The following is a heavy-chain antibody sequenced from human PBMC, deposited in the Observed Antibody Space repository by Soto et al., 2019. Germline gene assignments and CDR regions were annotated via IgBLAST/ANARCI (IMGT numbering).Heavy chain of an antibody. CDR2: INEDGSIK. CDR3: THNER. Sequence: PVGSLRLSCAASGFSIGNSWMSWVRQAPGRGLEWVANINEDGSIKYYVDSVMGRFTISRDNAKNSLYLQMNSLRVEDTAIYYCTHNERWGQGILVTVSS. V-gene: IGHV3-7*01. J-gene: IGHJ4*02. CDR1: GFSIGNSW.